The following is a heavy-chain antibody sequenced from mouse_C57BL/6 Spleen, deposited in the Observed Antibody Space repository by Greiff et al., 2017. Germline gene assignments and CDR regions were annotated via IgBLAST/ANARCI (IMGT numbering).Heavy chain of an antibody. Sequence: DVMLVESGGGLVKPGGSLKLSCAASGFTFSDYGMHWVRQAPEKGLEWVAYISSGSSTIYYADTVKGRFTISRDNAKNTLFLQMTSLRSEDTAMYYCATIYGYAMDYGGQGTSGTVSS. CDR1: GFTFSDYG. J-gene: IGHJ4*01. V-gene: IGHV5-17*01. CDR3: ATIYGYAMDY. CDR2: ISSGSSTI. D-gene: IGHD1-1*02.